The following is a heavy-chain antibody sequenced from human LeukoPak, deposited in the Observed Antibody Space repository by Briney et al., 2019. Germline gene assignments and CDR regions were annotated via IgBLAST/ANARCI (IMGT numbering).Heavy chain of an antibody. J-gene: IGHJ4*02. V-gene: IGHV3-21*06. Sequence: PGGSLRLSCATSGFTFSTYTMIWVRQAPGKGLEWVSSIPSSTSYIYYADSVRGRFTVSRDNAKNSLYLQMNSLRAEDTAVYYCARDQGGVGYWGQGTLVTVSS. CDR1: GFTFSTYT. CDR3: ARDQGGVGY. CDR2: IPSSTSYI. D-gene: IGHD3-16*01.